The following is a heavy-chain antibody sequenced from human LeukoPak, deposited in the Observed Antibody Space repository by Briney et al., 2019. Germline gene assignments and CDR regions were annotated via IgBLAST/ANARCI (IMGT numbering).Heavy chain of an antibody. Sequence: ASVKVSCKASGYTFTSYGISWVRQAPGQGLEWMGWISAYNGNTNYAQKFQGRVTITADKSTSTAYMELSSLRSEDTAVYYCARLEYCSGGSCGGSDYWGQGTLVTVSS. D-gene: IGHD2-15*01. CDR3: ARLEYCSGGSCGGSDY. J-gene: IGHJ4*01. CDR2: ISAYNGNT. V-gene: IGHV1-18*01. CDR1: GYTFTSYG.